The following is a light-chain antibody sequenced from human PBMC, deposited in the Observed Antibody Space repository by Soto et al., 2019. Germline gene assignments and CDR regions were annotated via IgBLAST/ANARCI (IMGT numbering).Light chain of an antibody. CDR3: QQYNNWPPWT. Sequence: EIVMTQSQATRLGSPGEKPTLSGGPSRGFTRNLAGYQQKPGQAPRLLIYGASTRATGIPARFSGSRSGTEFTLTISSLQSEDFAVYYCQQYNNWPPWTFGQGTNLEIK. CDR1: RGFTRN. V-gene: IGKV3-15*01. J-gene: IGKJ2*02. CDR2: GAS.